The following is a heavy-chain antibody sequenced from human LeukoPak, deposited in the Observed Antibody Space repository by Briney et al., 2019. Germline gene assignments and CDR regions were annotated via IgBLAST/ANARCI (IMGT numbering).Heavy chain of an antibody. V-gene: IGHV3-23*01. J-gene: IGHJ3*02. D-gene: IGHD3-22*01. Sequence: PGGSLRPSCAASGFTFSSYAMSWVRQAPGKGLEWVSAISGSGGSTYYADSVKGRFTISRDNSKNTLYLQMNSLRAEDTAVYYCAKAPNYYDSSGYYGNAFDIWGQGTMVTVSS. CDR1: GFTFSSYA. CDR3: AKAPNYYDSSGYYGNAFDI. CDR2: ISGSGGST.